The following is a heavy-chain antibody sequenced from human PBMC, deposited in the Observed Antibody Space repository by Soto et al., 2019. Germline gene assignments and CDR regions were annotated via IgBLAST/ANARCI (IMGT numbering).Heavy chain of an antibody. CDR3: ARNDGGSQYYYGMDV. CDR2: INHSGST. D-gene: IGHD1-1*01. V-gene: IGHV4-34*01. Sequence: PSETLSLTFAVYGGSFSGYYWSWIRQPQGKGLEWIGEINHSGSTNYNPSLKSRVTISVDTSKNQFSLKLSSVTAADTAVYYCARNDGGSQYYYGMDVWGQGTTVTVSS. CDR1: GGSFSGYY. J-gene: IGHJ6*02.